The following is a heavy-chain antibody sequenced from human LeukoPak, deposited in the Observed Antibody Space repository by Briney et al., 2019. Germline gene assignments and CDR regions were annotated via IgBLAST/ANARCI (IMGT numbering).Heavy chain of an antibody. CDR3: ATDSSSGFDY. D-gene: IGHD3-22*01. CDR1: GYTFTHSG. Sequence: GASVKVSCKASGYTFTHSGINWVRQAPGQGLEWMGWVSAYSGTTNYAQKFQGRVIMTTDTSTTTAYMELRGLRSEDTAVYYCATDSSSGFDYWGQGTLVTVSS. V-gene: IGHV1-18*01. CDR2: VSAYSGTT. J-gene: IGHJ4*02.